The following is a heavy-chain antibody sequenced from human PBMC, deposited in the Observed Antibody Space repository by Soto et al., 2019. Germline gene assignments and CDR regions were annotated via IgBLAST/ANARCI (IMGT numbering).Heavy chain of an antibody. D-gene: IGHD3-10*01. CDR1: GFTFSNYG. CDR2: IWYDGSNK. Sequence: QVQLVESGGGVVQPGTSLRLSCAASGFTFSNYGMHWVRQPPGKGLEWVAVIWYDGSNKYYADSVKGRFTISRDNSKSTLYLQMSSLRGEDTSVYYCATDFYGSGSEPPFDYCGQGTLVTVSS. J-gene: IGHJ4*02. V-gene: IGHV3-33*01. CDR3: ATDFYGSGSEPPFDY.